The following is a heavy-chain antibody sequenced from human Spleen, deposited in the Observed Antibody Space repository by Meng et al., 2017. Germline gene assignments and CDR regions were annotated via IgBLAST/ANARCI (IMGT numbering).Heavy chain of an antibody. CDR2: INPNSGGT. D-gene: IGHD1-26*01. CDR3: AKEEWEARDY. Sequence: ASVKVSCKASGYAFSDYYIHWVRQAPGQVLEWMGWINPNSGGTNYAQKFQGRVTMTRDTSISTAYMELSRLRSDDTAVYYCAKEEWEARDYWGQGTLVTVSS. CDR1: GYAFSDYY. V-gene: IGHV1-2*02. J-gene: IGHJ4*02.